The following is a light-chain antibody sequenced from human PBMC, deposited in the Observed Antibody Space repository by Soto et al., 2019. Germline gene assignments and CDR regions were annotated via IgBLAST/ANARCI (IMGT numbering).Light chain of an antibody. CDR3: QQIYSAPLT. CDR1: QDINNY. J-gene: IGKJ4*01. Sequence: DIQMTQSPSSLSASVGDRVTITCRASQDINNYLDWYQVKPGKAPKLLIFKASTLETGVPSRFSGSGSGTEFTLTISSLQPEDFATYFCQQIYSAPLTFGGGTKVDIK. CDR2: KAS. V-gene: IGKV1-39*01.